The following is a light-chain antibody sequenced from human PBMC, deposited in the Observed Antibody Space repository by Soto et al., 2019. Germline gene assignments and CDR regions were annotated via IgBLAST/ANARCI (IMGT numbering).Light chain of an antibody. CDR2: TAS. J-gene: IGKJ4*02. CDR3: LQGGTFPYT. V-gene: IGKV1D-12*01. CDR1: QDIDRW. Sequence: DIQMTQSPSSVSASVGDRVTISCRASQDIDRWLAWFQHKPGKAPKLLISTASSLQSGVTSRFSGSGSGTDFTLTIASVQFEDFATYYWLQGGTFPYTFDGGTELEIK.